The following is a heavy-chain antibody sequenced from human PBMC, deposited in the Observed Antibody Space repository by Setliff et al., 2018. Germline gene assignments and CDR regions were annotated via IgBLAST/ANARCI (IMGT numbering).Heavy chain of an antibody. CDR3: ARVTGFSYMDG. J-gene: IGHJ6*03. CDR1: GDSISRAKYY. Sequence: SETLSLTCTVSGDSISRAKYYWSWIRQSAGKGLECIGRIYTDGSTKYNPSLNSRVTLSIDTSKNQFSLRLSSVTAADTAVYFCARVTGFSYMDGWGKGTTVTVSS. CDR2: IYTDGST. V-gene: IGHV4-61*02. D-gene: IGHD3-3*01.